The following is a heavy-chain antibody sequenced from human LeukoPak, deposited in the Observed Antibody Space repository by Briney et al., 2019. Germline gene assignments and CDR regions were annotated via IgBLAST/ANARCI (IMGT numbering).Heavy chain of an antibody. Sequence: GASVKVSCKASGYTFTGYYMHWVRQAPGQGLEWMGWTNPNSGGTNYAQKFQGRVTMTGDTSISTAYMELSRLRSDDTAVYYCARVGSLYYYYGMDVWGQGTTVTVSS. D-gene: IGHD2-15*01. V-gene: IGHV1-2*02. CDR1: GYTFTGYY. J-gene: IGHJ6*02. CDR3: ARVGSLYYYYGMDV. CDR2: TNPNSGGT.